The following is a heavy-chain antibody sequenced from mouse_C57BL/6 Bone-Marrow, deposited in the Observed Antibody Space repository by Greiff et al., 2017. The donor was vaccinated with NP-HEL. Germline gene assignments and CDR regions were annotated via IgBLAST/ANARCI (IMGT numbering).Heavy chain of an antibody. Sequence: EVQLQESGPGMVKPSQSLSLTCTVTGYSITSGYDWHWIRHFPGNKLEWMGYISYSGSTNYNPSLKSRISITHDTSKNHFFLKLNSVTTEDTATYYCARAGGLRHFDYWGQGTTLTVSS. CDR2: ISYSGST. CDR1: GYSITSGYD. D-gene: IGHD2-2*01. J-gene: IGHJ2*01. CDR3: ARAGGLRHFDY. V-gene: IGHV3-1*01.